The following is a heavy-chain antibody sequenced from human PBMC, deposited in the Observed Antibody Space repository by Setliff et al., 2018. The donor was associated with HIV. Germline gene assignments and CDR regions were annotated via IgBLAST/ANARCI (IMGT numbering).Heavy chain of an antibody. J-gene: IGHJ4*02. CDR2: IIPMFGTP. CDR1: GGTLSNYA. D-gene: IGHD1-26*01. Sequence: SVKVSCKASGGTLSNYAISWVRQAPGLGLEWVGGIIPMFGTPHYADKFQDRVTIRADESTSTVEMEMTSLRSEDTGMYYCAREGNSGHGGQIEFDYWGQGTLVTVSS. CDR3: AREGNSGHGGQIEFDY. V-gene: IGHV1-69*13.